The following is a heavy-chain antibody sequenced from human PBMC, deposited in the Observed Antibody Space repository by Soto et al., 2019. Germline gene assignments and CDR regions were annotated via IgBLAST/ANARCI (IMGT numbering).Heavy chain of an antibody. V-gene: IGHV3-15*07. Sequence: EVQLVESGGGLVKPGGSLRLSCAASGFTFSNAWMNWVRQAPGKGLEWVGRIKSKTDGGTTDYAAPVKGRFTISREDSKTTLYLQMNSLKTEDTAVYYCTTDLDIVVVPAANGRNGIDYWGQGPLVTVSS. CDR1: GFTFSNAW. D-gene: IGHD2-2*01. J-gene: IGHJ4*02. CDR3: TTDLDIVVVPAANGRNGIDY. CDR2: IKSKTDGGTT.